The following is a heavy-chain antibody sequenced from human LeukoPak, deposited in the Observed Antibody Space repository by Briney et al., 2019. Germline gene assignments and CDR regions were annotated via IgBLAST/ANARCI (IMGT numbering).Heavy chain of an antibody. Sequence: SETLSLTCTVSGGSIISYYWSWTRQPPGKGLEWIGYIYYSGSTNYNPSLKSRVTISVDTSKNQFSLKLSSVTAADTAVYYCARDSADGNDYWGQGTLVTVSS. CDR1: GGSIISYY. CDR2: IYYSGST. J-gene: IGHJ4*02. CDR3: ARDSADGNDY. V-gene: IGHV4-59*01. D-gene: IGHD5-24*01.